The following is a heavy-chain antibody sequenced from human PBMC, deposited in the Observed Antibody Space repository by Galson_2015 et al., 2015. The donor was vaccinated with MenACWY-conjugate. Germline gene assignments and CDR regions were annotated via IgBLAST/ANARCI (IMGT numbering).Heavy chain of an antibody. V-gene: IGHV2-5*02. CDR3: AHSPYCSTTSCYAARAFDV. J-gene: IGHJ3*01. D-gene: IGHD2-2*01. Sequence: PALVKPTQTLTLTYTFSGFSLSTSRVGVGWIRQPPGQALEWLSLIYWDDDKRYSPSLESRLTITKDTSKNQVVLSMSNMDPVDTATYYCAHSPYCSTTSCYAARAFDVWGQGTVVTVSS. CDR2: IYWDDDK. CDR1: GFSLSTSRVG.